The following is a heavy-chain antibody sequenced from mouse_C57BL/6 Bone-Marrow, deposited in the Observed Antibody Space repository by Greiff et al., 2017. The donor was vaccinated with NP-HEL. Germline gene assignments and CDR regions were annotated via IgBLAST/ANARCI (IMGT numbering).Heavy chain of an antibody. CDR1: GYTFTDYE. Sequence: QVQLKESGAELVRPGASVTLSCKASGYTFTDYEMHWVKQTPVHGLEWIGAIDPETGGTAYNQKFKGKAILTADKSSSTAYMELRSLTSEDSAVYYCTRGRYYGSSYVWFAYWGQGTLVTVSA. V-gene: IGHV1-15*01. J-gene: IGHJ3*01. D-gene: IGHD1-1*01. CDR2: IDPETGGT. CDR3: TRGRYYGSSYVWFAY.